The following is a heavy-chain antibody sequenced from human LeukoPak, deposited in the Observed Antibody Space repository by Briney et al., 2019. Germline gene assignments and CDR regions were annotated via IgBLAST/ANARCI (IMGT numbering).Heavy chain of an antibody. J-gene: IGHJ4*02. CDR3: AVHLPGDYLDR. CDR2: MNPDSGNT. Sequence: VASVKVSCKASEYTFNIYDINWVRQATGQGLEWMGWMNPDSGNTGFAQKFQGRVTMTRNTSITTAYMGLSSLRSEDTAVYYCAVHLPGDYLDRWGQGTLVTVSS. V-gene: IGHV1-8*01. CDR1: EYTFNIYD.